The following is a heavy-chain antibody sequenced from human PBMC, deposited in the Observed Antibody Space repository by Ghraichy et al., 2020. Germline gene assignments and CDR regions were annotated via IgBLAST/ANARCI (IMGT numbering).Heavy chain of an antibody. CDR2: IYYSGST. D-gene: IGHD2-15*01. J-gene: IGHJ4*02. CDR3: ARHGGAYCSGGSCYDY. V-gene: IGHV4-39*01. Sequence: SETLSLTCTVSGGSISSSSYYWGWIRQPPGKGLEWIGSIYYSGSTYYNPSLKSRVTISVDTSKNQFSLKLSSVTAADTAVYYCARHGGAYCSGGSCYDYWGQGTLVTVSS. CDR1: GGSISSSSYY.